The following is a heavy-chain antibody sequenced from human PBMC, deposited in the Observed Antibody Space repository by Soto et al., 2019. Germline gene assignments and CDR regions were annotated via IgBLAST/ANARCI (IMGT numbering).Heavy chain of an antibody. CDR3: AREVIPAATLGSDAFDI. CDR2: LYYSGST. V-gene: IGHV4-59*12. D-gene: IGHD3-16*02. CDR1: GGSISNSY. Sequence: SETLSLTCTVSGGSISNSYWSWSRQLPGKGLEWIGCLYYSGSTNYNPSLKSRFTISVDTSKNQFSLDLFSVTAADTAMYYCAREVIPAATLGSDAFDIWGQGTMVTVS. J-gene: IGHJ3*02.